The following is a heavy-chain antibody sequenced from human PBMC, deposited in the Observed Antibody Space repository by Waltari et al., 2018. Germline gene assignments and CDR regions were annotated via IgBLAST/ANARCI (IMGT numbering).Heavy chain of an antibody. J-gene: IGHJ4*02. Sequence: EVQLVESGGGLVQPGGSLRLSCAVSGFSVSNNYMTWGRQAPGKGLEWVSVIYSGGGTYHADSVKGRFSISRHDSKNTLNLQMNNLRAEDTAVYYCARVDFWSGYCFDYWGQGTLVTVSS. CDR2: IYSGGGT. CDR1: GFSVSNNY. V-gene: IGHV3-53*04. D-gene: IGHD3-3*01. CDR3: ARVDFWSGYCFDY.